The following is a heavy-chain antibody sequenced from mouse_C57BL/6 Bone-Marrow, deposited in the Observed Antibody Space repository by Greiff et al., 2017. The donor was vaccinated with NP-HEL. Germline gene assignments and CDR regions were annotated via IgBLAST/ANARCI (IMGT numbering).Heavy chain of an antibody. CDR2: IHPSDSAT. CDR1: GYTFTSYW. CDR3: AIFYYGSSFAY. Sequence: QVQLQQPGAELVKPGASVKVSCKASGYTFTSYWLHWVKQRPGQGLEWIGRIHPSDSATNYNQKFKGKATLTVDKSSSTAYMPLSSLTSEDSAVYYCAIFYYGSSFAYWGQGTLVTVSA. V-gene: IGHV1-74*01. D-gene: IGHD1-1*01. J-gene: IGHJ3*01.